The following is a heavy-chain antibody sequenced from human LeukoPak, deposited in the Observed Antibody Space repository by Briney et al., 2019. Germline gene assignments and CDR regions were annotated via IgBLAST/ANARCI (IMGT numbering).Heavy chain of an antibody. CDR2: IWYDGSNK. CDR1: GFTFSSYG. V-gene: IGHV3-33*01. CDR3: ARALFNYDSSGLTY. Sequence: GGSLLLYCAASGFTFSSYGMHWVRQAPGKGLEWVALIWYDGSNKYYADSVKGRFTISRDNSKNTLYLQMNSLRAEDTAVYYCARALFNYDSSGLTYWGQGTLVTVSS. D-gene: IGHD3-22*01. J-gene: IGHJ4*02.